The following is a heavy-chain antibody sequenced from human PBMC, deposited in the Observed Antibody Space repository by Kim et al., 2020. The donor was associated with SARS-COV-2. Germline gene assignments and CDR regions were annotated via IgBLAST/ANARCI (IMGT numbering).Heavy chain of an antibody. Sequence: SVKVSCKASGGTFSSYAISWVRQAPGQGLEWMGGIIPIFGTANYAQKFQGRVTITADESTSTAYMELSSLRSEDTAVYYCARFEEPSGLERGYWGQGTLVTVSS. V-gene: IGHV1-69*13. CDR2: IIPIFGTA. CDR3: ARFEEPSGLERGY. D-gene: IGHD1-1*01. CDR1: GGTFSSYA. J-gene: IGHJ4*02.